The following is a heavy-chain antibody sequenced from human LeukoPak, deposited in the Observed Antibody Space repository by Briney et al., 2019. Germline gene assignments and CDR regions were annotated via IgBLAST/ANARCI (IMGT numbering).Heavy chain of an antibody. J-gene: IGHJ4*02. D-gene: IGHD4-17*01. CDR1: GFTFSSYS. V-gene: IGHV3-21*04. CDR2: ISSSSSYI. Sequence: GGSLRLSCAASGFTFSSYSMNWVRQAPGKGLEWVSSISSSSSYIYYADSVKGRFTISRDNSKNTLYLQMNSLRAEDTAVYYCAKDPFTVTTQGYWGQGTLVTVSS. CDR3: AKDPFTVTTQGY.